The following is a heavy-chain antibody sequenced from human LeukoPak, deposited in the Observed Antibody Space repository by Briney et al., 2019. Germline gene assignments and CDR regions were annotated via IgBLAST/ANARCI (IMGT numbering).Heavy chain of an antibody. V-gene: IGHV3-30*16. CDR2: ISYDGSNK. CDR3: AREDRYHYDSSGYLDY. D-gene: IGHD3-22*01. CDR1: GFTFSSYS. Sequence: GGSLRLSCAASGFTFSSYSMHWVRQAPGKGLEWVSVISYDGSNKYYADSVKGRFTIFRDDSKNTVYLQMNSLRAEDTAVYYCAREDRYHYDSSGYLDYWGQGTLVTVSS. J-gene: IGHJ4*02.